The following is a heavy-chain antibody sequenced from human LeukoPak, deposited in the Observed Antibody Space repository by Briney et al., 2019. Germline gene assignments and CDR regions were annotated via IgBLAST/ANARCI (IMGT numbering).Heavy chain of an antibody. CDR3: AKGMVRGVIFYYYYYMDV. Sequence: GGSLRLSCAASGFTFSSYGMSWVRQAPGKGLEWVSAISGSGGSTYYADSVKGRFTISRDNSKNTLYLQMNSLRAEDTAVYYCAKGMVRGVIFYYYYYMDVWGKGTTVTVSS. J-gene: IGHJ6*03. D-gene: IGHD3-10*01. CDR2: ISGSGGST. V-gene: IGHV3-23*01. CDR1: GFTFSSYG.